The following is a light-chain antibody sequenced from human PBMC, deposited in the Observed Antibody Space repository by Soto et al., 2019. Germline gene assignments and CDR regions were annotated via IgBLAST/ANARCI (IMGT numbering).Light chain of an antibody. J-gene: IGKJ1*01. V-gene: IGKV4-1*01. CDR3: QQYYSRPPT. CDR2: WAS. CDR1: QSVLYNSNNKNC. Sequence: DIVMTQSPESLAVSLGERATINCESSQSVLYNSNNKNCLAWYQQKPGQPPKLLIYWASSRESGVPDRFSGSGSGTDFTLTISSLQAEDVAVYYCQQYYSRPPTFGQGTKVEIK.